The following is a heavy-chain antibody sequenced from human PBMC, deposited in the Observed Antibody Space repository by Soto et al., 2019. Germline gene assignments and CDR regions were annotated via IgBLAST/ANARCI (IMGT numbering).Heavy chain of an antibody. V-gene: IGHV4-59*01. J-gene: IGHJ6*02. CDR3: ARVGDFWSGYYTPAYGMDV. Sequence: NPSETLSLTCTVSGGSISSYYWSWIRQPPGKGLEWIGYIYYSGSTNYNPSLKSRVTISVDTSKNQFSLKLSSVTAADTAVYCCARVGDFWSGYYTPAYGMDVWGQGTTVTVSS. D-gene: IGHD3-3*01. CDR2: IYYSGST. CDR1: GGSISSYY.